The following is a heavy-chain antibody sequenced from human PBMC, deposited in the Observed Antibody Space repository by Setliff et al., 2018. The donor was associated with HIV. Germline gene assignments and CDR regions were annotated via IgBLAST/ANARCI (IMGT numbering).Heavy chain of an antibody. V-gene: IGHV4-59*12. J-gene: IGHJ4*02. CDR1: GDSITSYY. D-gene: IGHD3-3*01. CDR3: ARGGGFWSGQLDY. Sequence: SETLSLTCTVSGDSITSYYWSWIRQPPGKGLEWIGYIYYTGSTTYNPSLKSRVTMSGDTSKNKVSLKLTSVTATDTAVYYCARGGGFWSGQLDYWGQGTLVTVSS. CDR2: IYYTGST.